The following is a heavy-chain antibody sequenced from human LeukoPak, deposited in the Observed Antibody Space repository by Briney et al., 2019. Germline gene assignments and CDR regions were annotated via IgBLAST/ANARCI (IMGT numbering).Heavy chain of an antibody. CDR1: GFTFSSYN. V-gene: IGHV3-21*01. J-gene: IGHJ4*02. D-gene: IGHD5-18*01. CDR2: ISSSSSYI. Sequence: GGSLRLSCAASGFTFSSYNMNWVRRAPGKGLEWVSSISSSSSYIYYADSLKGRFTISRDNAKNSLYLQMNSLRAEDTAVYYCAKDQPNQRVRAMVTEPDDYWGQGTLVTVSS. CDR3: AKDQPNQRVRAMVTEPDDY.